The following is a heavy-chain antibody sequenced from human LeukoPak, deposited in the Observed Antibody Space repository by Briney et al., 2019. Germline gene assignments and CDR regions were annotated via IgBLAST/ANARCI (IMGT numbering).Heavy chain of an antibody. J-gene: IGHJ4*02. CDR2: ISAYNGNT. CDR3: ARGQYFDF. V-gene: IGHV1-18*01. Sequence: ASVKVSCKASGYTLTSYSISWVRQAPGQGLEWMGWISAYNGNTDLAQKLQGRVTMTTDTSTSTAYMELRSLRSDDTAAYYCARGQYFDFWGQGALVTVSS. CDR1: GYTLTSYS.